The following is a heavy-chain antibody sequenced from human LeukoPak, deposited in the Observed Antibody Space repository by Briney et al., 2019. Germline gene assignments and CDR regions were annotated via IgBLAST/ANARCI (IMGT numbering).Heavy chain of an antibody. Sequence: ASVTVSCMSSVYTFTHYYMHWVGQAPGQGREWMGWINPNSGGTNYAQKFQGRVTMTRDTSISTAYMELSRLRADDTAVYYCARGGWSHNWFDPWGQGTLVTVSS. J-gene: IGHJ5*02. CDR1: VYTFTHYY. CDR3: ARGGWSHNWFDP. D-gene: IGHD2-15*01. V-gene: IGHV1-2*02. CDR2: INPNSGGT.